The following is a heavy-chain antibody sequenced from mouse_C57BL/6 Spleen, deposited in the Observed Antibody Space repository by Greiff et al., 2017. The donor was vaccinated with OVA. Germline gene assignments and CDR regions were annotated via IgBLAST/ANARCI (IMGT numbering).Heavy chain of an antibody. D-gene: IGHD1-1*01. Sequence: EVQLQQPGAELVKPGASVKLSCTASGFNIKDYYMHWVKQRTEQGLEWIGRIDPEDGETKYAPKFQGKATITADTSSNTAYLQLSSLTSEDTAVYYCGITTVVARAYYFDYWGQGTTLTVSS. CDR3: GITTVVARAYYFDY. CDR2: IDPEDGET. V-gene: IGHV14-2*01. CDR1: GFNIKDYY. J-gene: IGHJ2*01.